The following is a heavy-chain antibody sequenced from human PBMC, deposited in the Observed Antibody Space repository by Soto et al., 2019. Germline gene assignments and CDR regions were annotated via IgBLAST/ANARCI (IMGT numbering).Heavy chain of an antibody. CDR2: ISHDGSEK. CDR1: RFTFSSYA. D-gene: IGHD2-8*01. Sequence: QVQLVESGGGVVQPGKSLRLSCAASRFTFSSYAMDWVRQAPGKGLEWVAVISHDGSEKYYGDSVKGRFTITRDNPKNTVYLQMNSLRPEGTAVYYCARAAAYLYLYYSGTGVWGQGNAVTVSS. J-gene: IGHJ6*02. V-gene: IGHV3-30-3*01. CDR3: ARAAAYLYLYYSGTGV.